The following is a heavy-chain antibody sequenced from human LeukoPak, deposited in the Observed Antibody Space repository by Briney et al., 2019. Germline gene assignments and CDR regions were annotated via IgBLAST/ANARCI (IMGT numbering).Heavy chain of an antibody. D-gene: IGHD2-15*01. J-gene: IGHJ6*02. CDR2: IYHSGST. CDR1: GGSISSSNW. Sequence: SGTLSLTCAVSGGSISSSNWWSWVRQPPGKGLEWIGEIYHSGSTNYNPSLKSRVTISVDKSKNQFSLKLSSVTAADTAVYYCAKTGGEAATTLISNYYGMDVGDQETTVTVSS. V-gene: IGHV4-4*02. CDR3: AKTGGEAATTLISNYYGMDV.